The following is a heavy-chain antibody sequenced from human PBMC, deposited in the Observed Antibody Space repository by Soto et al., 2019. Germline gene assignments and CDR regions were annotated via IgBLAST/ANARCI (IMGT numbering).Heavy chain of an antibody. CDR1: GFTFSSYA. Sequence: PGGSLRLSCAASGFTFSSYAMSWVRQAPGKGLEWVSAISGSGGSTYYADSVKGRFTISRDNSKNTLYLQMNSLRAEDTAVYYYATPPYDFWSGYSLPHVDYWGQGTLVTVSS. D-gene: IGHD3-3*01. CDR3: ATPPYDFWSGYSLPHVDY. V-gene: IGHV3-23*01. J-gene: IGHJ4*02. CDR2: ISGSGGST.